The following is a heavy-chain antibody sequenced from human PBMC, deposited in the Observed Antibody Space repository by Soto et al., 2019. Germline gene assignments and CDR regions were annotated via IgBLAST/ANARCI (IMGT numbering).Heavy chain of an antibody. V-gene: IGHV3-30-3*01. CDR1: GFSFSYYA. Sequence: QVQLVESGGGVVQPGRSLRLSCAASGFSFSYYAMHWVRQAPGKGLEWVAVIAYDASKKYYADSVKGRFTISRDNSKNTLYLQMNSLRDEDTAVYYCASPYCSGGSCYLTEYVQHWGQGTLVTVSS. D-gene: IGHD2-15*01. J-gene: IGHJ1*01. CDR2: IAYDASKK. CDR3: ASPYCSGGSCYLTEYVQH.